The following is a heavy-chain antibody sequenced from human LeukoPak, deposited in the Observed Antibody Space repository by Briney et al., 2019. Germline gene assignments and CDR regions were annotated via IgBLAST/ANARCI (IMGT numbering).Heavy chain of an antibody. Sequence: AGSLRLSCAASGFTFSTYSMNWVRQAPGKGLEWVSYISSGSNTIYYADSVKGRFSISRDNAKNSLFLQMNNLRDEDTAVYYCVRDLPSSGWPYWGRGTLVSVHS. CDR3: VRDLPSSGWPY. J-gene: IGHJ4*02. CDR1: GFTFSTYS. D-gene: IGHD6-19*01. V-gene: IGHV3-48*02. CDR2: ISSGSNTI.